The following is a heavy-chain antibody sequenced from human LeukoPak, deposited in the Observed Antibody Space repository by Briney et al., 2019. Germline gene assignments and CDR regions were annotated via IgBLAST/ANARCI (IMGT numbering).Heavy chain of an antibody. CDR1: GGSISSYY. CDR2: IYYSGST. D-gene: IGHD3-10*01. J-gene: IGHJ4*02. CDR3: ARIHLGSGSYYFDY. Sequence: PSETLSLTCTVSGGSISSYYWSWIRQPPGKGLEWIGYIYYSGSTNYNPSLKSRVTMSVDTSKNQFSLKLSSVTAADTAVYYCARIHLGSGSYYFDYWGQGTLVTVSS. V-gene: IGHV4-59*01.